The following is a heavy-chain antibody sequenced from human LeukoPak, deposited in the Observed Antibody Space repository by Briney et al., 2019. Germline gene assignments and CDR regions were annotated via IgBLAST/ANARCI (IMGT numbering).Heavy chain of an antibody. CDR3: ARADDSSGYYPAGAFDI. Sequence: GASVKVSCKASGYTFTGYYMHWVRLAPGQGLEWMGWINPNSGGTNYAQKFQGRVTMTRDTSISTAYMELSRLRSDVTAVYYCARADDSSGYYPAGAFDIWGQGTMVTVSS. V-gene: IGHV1-2*02. CDR2: INPNSGGT. J-gene: IGHJ3*02. CDR1: GYTFTGYY. D-gene: IGHD3-22*01.